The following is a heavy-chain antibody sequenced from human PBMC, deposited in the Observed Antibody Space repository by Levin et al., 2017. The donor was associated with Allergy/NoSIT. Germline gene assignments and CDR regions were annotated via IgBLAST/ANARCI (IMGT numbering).Heavy chain of an antibody. CDR2: IRNKEYGEKK. J-gene: IGHJ1*01. CDR1: GFIFRDYA. CDR3: IRGYSGYYAEYCYH. V-gene: IGHV3-49*04. D-gene: IGHD3-22*01. Sequence: GGSLRLSCTVSGFIFRDYAMSWVRQAPGKGLEWVAFIRNKEYGEKKPYAASVQGRFIISRDDSTGIAYLHMNSLTIEDTAVYYCIRGYSGYYAEYCYHWGQGTVVTVSS.